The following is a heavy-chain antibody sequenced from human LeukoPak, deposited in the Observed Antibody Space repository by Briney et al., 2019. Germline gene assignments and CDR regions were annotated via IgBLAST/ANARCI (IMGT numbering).Heavy chain of an antibody. J-gene: IGHJ3*02. CDR3: ARRRGVSASNFDI. CDR1: GYNFLDYW. CDR2: IYPGDSDG. V-gene: IGHV5-51*01. D-gene: IGHD3-10*01. Sequence: GESLQISCKGSGYNFLDYWIGWVRQVPGKGLGYMGIIYPGDSDGRYSPSFQGHVTLSVDPSISIVFLQWSSLKASDTAIFYCARRRGVSASNFDIWGQGTMVIVSS.